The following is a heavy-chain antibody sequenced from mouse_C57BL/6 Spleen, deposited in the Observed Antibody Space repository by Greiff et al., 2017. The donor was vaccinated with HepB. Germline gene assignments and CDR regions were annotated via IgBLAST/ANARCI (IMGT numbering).Heavy chain of an antibody. Sequence: QVQLKQPGTELVKPGASVKLSCKASGYTFTSYWMHWVKQRPGQGLEWIGNINPSNGGTNYNEKFKSKATLTVDKSSSTAYMQLSSLTSEDSAVYYCARGKTAQATFAYWGQGTLVTVSA. CDR2: INPSNGGT. J-gene: IGHJ3*01. V-gene: IGHV1-53*01. CDR1: GYTFTSYW. CDR3: ARGKTAQATFAY. D-gene: IGHD3-2*02.